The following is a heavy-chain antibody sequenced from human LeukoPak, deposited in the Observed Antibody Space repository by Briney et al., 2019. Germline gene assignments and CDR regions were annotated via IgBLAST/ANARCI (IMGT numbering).Heavy chain of an antibody. CDR3: ARSAFGYSSGWFYGIDV. Sequence: PSETLSLTCTVSGGSVSSGSYYWSWIRQPPGKGLEWIGYVNYSGSTNYNPSLKSRIIISVDTSKNQFSLKLSSVTAADTAVYYCARSAFGYSSGWFYGIDVWGQGTTVTVSS. V-gene: IGHV4-61*01. CDR1: GGSVSSGSYY. J-gene: IGHJ6*02. D-gene: IGHD6-19*01. CDR2: VNYSGST.